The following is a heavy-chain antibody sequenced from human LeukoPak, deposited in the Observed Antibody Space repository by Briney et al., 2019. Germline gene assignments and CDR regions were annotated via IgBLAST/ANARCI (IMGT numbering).Heavy chain of an antibody. V-gene: IGHV4-59*01. Sequence: SETLSLTCTVSGGSISSYYWSWIRQPPGKGLEWIGYIYYSGSTNYNPSLKSRVTISVDTSKNQFSLKLSSVTAADTAVYYCARPNYDSSGVGFDYWGQGTLVTVSS. J-gene: IGHJ4*02. D-gene: IGHD3-22*01. CDR3: ARPNYDSSGVGFDY. CDR1: GGSISSYY. CDR2: IYYSGST.